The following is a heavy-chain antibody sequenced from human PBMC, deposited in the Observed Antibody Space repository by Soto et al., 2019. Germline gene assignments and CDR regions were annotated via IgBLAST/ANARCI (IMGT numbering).Heavy chain of an antibody. J-gene: IGHJ4*02. D-gene: IGHD6-13*01. CDR2: IYWDDDK. Sequence: QITLKESGPTLVKPTQTLTLTCTFSGFSLSTSKVGVGWIRQPPGKALEWLALIYWDDDKRYSPSLKSRLTFTKGTCKSQLVLTITNMDPEDTATHYCAHRRISSRKFADSGRGTLVIVSS. CDR3: AHRRISSRKFAD. V-gene: IGHV2-5*02. CDR1: GFSLSTSKVG.